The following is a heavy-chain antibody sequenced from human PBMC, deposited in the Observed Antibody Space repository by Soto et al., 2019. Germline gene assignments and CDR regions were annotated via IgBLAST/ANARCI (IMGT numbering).Heavy chain of an antibody. D-gene: IGHD1-26*01. V-gene: IGHV1-2*02. Sequence: QVQLVQSGAEMKNPGASVKVSCKASGYTFIGYYIHWVRQAPGQGLEWMGWIHPNSGDTHFAQKFQGGVTMTRDTSINTAYLELNSLKSDDTAMYYCARDEGDIVGVFDYWGQGTLVTVSS. CDR2: IHPNSGDT. CDR1: GYTFIGYY. J-gene: IGHJ4*02. CDR3: ARDEGDIVGVFDY.